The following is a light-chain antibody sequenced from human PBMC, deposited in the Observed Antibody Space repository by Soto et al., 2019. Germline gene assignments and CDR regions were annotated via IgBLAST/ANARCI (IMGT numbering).Light chain of an antibody. CDR2: GAS. CDR1: QSIRSGY. J-gene: IGKJ1*01. V-gene: IGKV3-20*01. CDR3: QQYSDWPRT. Sequence: EIVLTQSPGTLSLSPGERVTLSCRASQSIRSGYLAWYQQKPGQAPRLLIYGASSRATGIPDRFSGFGSGTDFTLTINRLEPEDFAVYYCQQYSDWPRTFGQGTKVDIK.